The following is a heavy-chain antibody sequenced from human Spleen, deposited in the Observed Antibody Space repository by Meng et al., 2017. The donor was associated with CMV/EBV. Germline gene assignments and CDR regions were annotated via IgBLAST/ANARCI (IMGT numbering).Heavy chain of an antibody. V-gene: IGHV1-69*04. CDR3: ARQGLGTYIDY. J-gene: IGHJ4*02. CDR1: GGSFSSYA. D-gene: IGHD7-27*01. Sequence: SVKVSCKASGGSFSSYAITWVRQAPGQGLEWLGRIVPTIGATNYAQKFQGRVTLTADTSTITAFMELSSLRSDDTAVYYCARQGLGTYIDYWGQGALVTVS. CDR2: IVPTIGAT.